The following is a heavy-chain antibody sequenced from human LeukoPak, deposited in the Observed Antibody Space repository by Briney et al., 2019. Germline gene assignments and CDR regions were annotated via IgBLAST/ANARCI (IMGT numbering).Heavy chain of an antibody. Sequence: GGSLRLSCAASGFTVSSNYMSWVRQAPGKGLEWVSVIYSGDSTYYADSVKGRFTISRDNSKNTLYLQMGSLRADDMAVYYCARADCSSSSCYTVAYWGQGTLVTVSS. D-gene: IGHD2-2*02. CDR2: IYSGDST. CDR1: GFTVSSNY. V-gene: IGHV3-66*01. CDR3: ARADCSSSSCYTVAY. J-gene: IGHJ4*02.